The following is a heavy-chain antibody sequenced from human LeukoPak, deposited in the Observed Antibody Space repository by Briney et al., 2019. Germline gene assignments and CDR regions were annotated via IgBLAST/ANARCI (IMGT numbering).Heavy chain of an antibody. V-gene: IGHV3-21*01. D-gene: IGHD3-22*01. CDR1: GFTFSSYS. J-gene: IGHJ6*03. CDR3: ATLLSGYYDSSGPGVLYMDV. CDR2: ISSSSIYI. Sequence: GGSLRLSCAASGFTFSSYSMNWVRQAPGKGLEWVSSISSSSIYIYYADSVRGRFTISRDNAKNSLYLQMNSLRAEDTAVYYCATLLSGYYDSSGPGVLYMDVWGKGTTVTVSS.